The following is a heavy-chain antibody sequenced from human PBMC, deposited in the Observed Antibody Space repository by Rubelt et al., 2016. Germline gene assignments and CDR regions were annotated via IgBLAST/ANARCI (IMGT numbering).Heavy chain of an antibody. Sequence: QLQLQESGPGLVKPSETLSLTCTVSGGSISSSSYYWGWIRQPPGKGLEWIGSIDYSGSTYYNPSLKSRVTISDDPSKTQFSLKLSSVTAAATAVYYCARAVSYYDSSGYGYYYYMDVWGQGTTVTVSS. D-gene: IGHD3-22*01. J-gene: IGHJ6*03. V-gene: IGHV4-39*07. CDR1: GGSISSSSYY. CDR3: ARAVSYYDSSGYGYYYYMDV. CDR2: IDYSGST.